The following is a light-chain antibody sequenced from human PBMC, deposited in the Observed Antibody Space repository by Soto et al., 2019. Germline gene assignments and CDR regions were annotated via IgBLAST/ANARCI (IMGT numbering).Light chain of an antibody. V-gene: IGKV3-20*01. J-gene: IGKJ2*01. CDR2: GAS. Sequence: DIVLTQSPATLSLSPGEGATLSCRASQSFSSRFLAWYQQKPGQAPRLLIYGASYRATGIPARFSGSVSGADFTLTITRLETEDVAVDYCQNFESSPYTFGQGTRLEI. CDR1: QSFSSRF. CDR3: QNFESSPYT.